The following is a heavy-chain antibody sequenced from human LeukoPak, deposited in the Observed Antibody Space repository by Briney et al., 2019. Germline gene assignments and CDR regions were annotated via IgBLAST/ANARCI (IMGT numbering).Heavy chain of an antibody. V-gene: IGHV4-59*08. D-gene: IGHD4-23*01. J-gene: IGHJ2*01. CDR2: IYYSGST. CDR1: GGSISSYY. CDR3: ARREDGDYGGWGYWYFDL. Sequence: SETLSLTCTVSGGSISSYYWSWIRQPPGKGLERIGYIYYSGSTNYNPSLKSRVTISVDTSKNQFSLKLSSVTAADTAVYYCARREDGDYGGWGYWYFDLWGRGTLVTVSS.